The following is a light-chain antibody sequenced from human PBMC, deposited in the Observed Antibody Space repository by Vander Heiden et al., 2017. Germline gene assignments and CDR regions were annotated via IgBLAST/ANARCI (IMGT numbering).Light chain of an antibody. CDR2: RNS. Sequence: QSVLTQPPSVSGAPGQRVTIPCTGSTSNIGAGYDVHWYQQLPGIAPRLLIYRNSNRPSGVPDRFSGSKSGTSASLAITGLQAEDEADYYCQSFDNNLSGPNWLFGGGTKLTVL. J-gene: IGLJ3*02. V-gene: IGLV1-40*01. CDR3: QSFDNNLSGPNWL. CDR1: TSNIGAGYD.